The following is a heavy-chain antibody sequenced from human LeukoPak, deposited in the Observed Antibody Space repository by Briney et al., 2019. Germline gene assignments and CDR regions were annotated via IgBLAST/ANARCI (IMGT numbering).Heavy chain of an antibody. J-gene: IGHJ4*02. CDR2: IRFDGSIK. CDR3: AKVLGLRFLEWLFDY. D-gene: IGHD3-3*01. V-gene: IGHV3-30*02. CDR1: GFTFSSYG. Sequence: GGSLRLSCAASGFTFSSYGMHWVRQAPGKGLEWVAFIRFDGSIKYYAESVKGRFTISRDNSKNTLYVQMNSLRAEDTAVYYCAKVLGLRFLEWLFDYWGRGTLVTVSS.